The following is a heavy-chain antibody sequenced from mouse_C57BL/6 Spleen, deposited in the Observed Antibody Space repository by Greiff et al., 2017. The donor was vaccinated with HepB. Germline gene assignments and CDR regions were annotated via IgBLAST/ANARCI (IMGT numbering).Heavy chain of an antibody. CDR1: GFTFSDYG. CDR2: ISSGSSTI. J-gene: IGHJ2*01. V-gene: IGHV5-17*01. D-gene: IGHD2-5*01. Sequence: EVKLMESGGGLVKPGGSLKLSCAASGFTFSDYGMHWVRQAPEKGLEWVAYISSGSSTIYYADTVKGRFTISRDNAKNTLFLQMTSLRSEDTAMYYCARDSYYSNYFDYWGQGTTLTVSS. CDR3: ARDSYYSNYFDY.